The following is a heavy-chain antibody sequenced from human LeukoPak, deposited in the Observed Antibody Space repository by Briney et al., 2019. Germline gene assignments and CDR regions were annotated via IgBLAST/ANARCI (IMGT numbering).Heavy chain of an antibody. CDR3: ARDRIDYGSGSYYRDFDY. CDR1: GFTFSNYW. Sequence: GGSLRLSCAASGFTFSNYWMHWVRQAPGKGLVRVSRINSDGINTSYADSVKGRLTISRDNAKNTLYLQMNSLRAEDTAVYYCARDRIDYGSGSYYRDFDYWGQGTLVTVSS. CDR2: INSDGINT. D-gene: IGHD3-10*01. V-gene: IGHV3-74*01. J-gene: IGHJ4*02.